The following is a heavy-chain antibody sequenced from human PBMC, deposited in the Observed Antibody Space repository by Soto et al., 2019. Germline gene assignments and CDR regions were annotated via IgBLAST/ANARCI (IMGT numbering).Heavy chain of an antibody. V-gene: IGHV3-15*07. CDR1: GFTFSNAW. D-gene: IGHD6-13*01. CDR2: IKSKTDGGTT. J-gene: IGHJ3*02. CDR3: TTDWSIAAAGGVGAFDI. Sequence: PGGSLRLSCAASGFTFSNAWMNWVRQAPGKGLEWVGRIKSKTDGGTTDYAAPVKGRITISRDDSKNTLYLQMNSLKTEDTAVYYCTTDWSIAAAGGVGAFDIWGQGTMVTVSS.